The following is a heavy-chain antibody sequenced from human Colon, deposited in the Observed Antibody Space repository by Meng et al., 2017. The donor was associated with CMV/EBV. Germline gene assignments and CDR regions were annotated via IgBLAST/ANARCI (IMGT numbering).Heavy chain of an antibody. J-gene: IGHJ4*02. CDR2: ISSSGSTI. D-gene: IGHD2-2*01. V-gene: IGHV3-11*04. CDR3: ARDGDGYCSSTSCYVAFDY. CDR1: GFTFSDYY. Sequence: GESLKISCAASGFTFSDYYMSWIRQAPGKGLEWVSYISSSGSTIYYADSVKGRFTISRDNAKNSLYLQMNSLRAEDTAVYYCARDGDGYCSSTSCYVAFDYWGQGTLVTVSS.